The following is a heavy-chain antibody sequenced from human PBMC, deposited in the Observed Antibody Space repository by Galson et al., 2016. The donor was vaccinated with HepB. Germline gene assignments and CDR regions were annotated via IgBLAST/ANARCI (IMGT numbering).Heavy chain of an antibody. D-gene: IGHD2-8*01. V-gene: IGHV2-26*01. Sequence: PALVKPTQTLTLTCTVSGFSLTNARMGVSWIRQPPGKALEWLAHIFSNDEKLYSTSLKTRLTVSKDTSKSQVVLTMTNMDPVDTATYYCARTLDCTDGVCYNWYFDLWGRGTLVTVSS. CDR2: IFSNDEK. CDR3: ARTLDCTDGVCYNWYFDL. CDR1: GFSLTNARMG. J-gene: IGHJ2*01.